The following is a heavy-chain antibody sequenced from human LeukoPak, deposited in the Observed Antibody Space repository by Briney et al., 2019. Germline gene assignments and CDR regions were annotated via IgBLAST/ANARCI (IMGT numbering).Heavy chain of an antibody. D-gene: IGHD6-13*01. Sequence: PSETLSLTCTVSGGSISSGGYYWSWLRQPPGKGLEWIGYIYHSGSTYYNPSLKSRVTISVDRSKNQFSLKLSSVTAADTAVYYCARVPWGAAAGTSNYWGQGTLVTVSS. CDR1: GGSISSGGYY. CDR3: ARVPWGAAAGTSNY. V-gene: IGHV4-30-2*01. J-gene: IGHJ4*02. CDR2: IYHSGST.